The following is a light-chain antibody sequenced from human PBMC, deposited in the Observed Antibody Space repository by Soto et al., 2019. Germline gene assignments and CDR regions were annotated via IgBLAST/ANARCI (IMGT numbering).Light chain of an antibody. V-gene: IGKV3-11*01. CDR1: QSVSSY. CDR2: DAS. J-gene: IGKJ4*01. Sequence: EIVLTQSPATLSLSPGERATLSCRASQSVSSYLAWYQQKPGQAPRLLIYDASNRATGIPTRFSGRGSGTDLTLSSISLVPEGCAVYYCQRLSNWPTGIPYGGVTKVEIK. CDR3: QRLSNWPTGIP.